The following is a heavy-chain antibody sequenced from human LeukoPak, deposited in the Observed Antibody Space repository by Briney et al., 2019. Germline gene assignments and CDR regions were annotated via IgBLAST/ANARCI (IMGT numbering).Heavy chain of an antibody. CDR1: GFTFSSYW. D-gene: IGHD4-17*01. J-gene: IGHJ4*02. V-gene: IGHV3-7*04. CDR3: AREYGDYASDY. CDR2: IKLDGSER. Sequence: GGLRLSCAASGFTFSSYWMSWVRQAPGKGLEWVANIKLDGSERYYVDSVKGRFTISRDNAKKSLYLQMNSLRAEDTAVYYCAREYGDYASDYWGQGTLVTVSS.